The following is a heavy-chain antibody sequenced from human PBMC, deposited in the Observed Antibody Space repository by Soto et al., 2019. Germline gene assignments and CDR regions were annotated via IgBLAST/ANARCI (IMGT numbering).Heavy chain of an antibody. V-gene: IGHV4-30-4*01. Sequence: PSETLSLTCTVSGGSISVDYYWNCIRQAPGKGLEWIGYVYHTGSTYHNPSLKSRGSISVDTSNNQFSLKLSSVTAADTAVYFCAREPYDINRNRIDSWGQGIPVTVSS. CDR2: VYHTGST. CDR1: GGSISVDYY. J-gene: IGHJ5*01. D-gene: IGHD3-22*01. CDR3: AREPYDINRNRIDS.